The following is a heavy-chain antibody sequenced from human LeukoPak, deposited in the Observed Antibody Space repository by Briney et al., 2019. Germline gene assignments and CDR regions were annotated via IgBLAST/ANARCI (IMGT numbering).Heavy chain of an antibody. D-gene: IGHD4-11*01. CDR2: IDANNGDT. CDR3: ARDPSSVTLYFFDY. J-gene: IGHJ4*02. Sequence: PGASVKISCKASGYTFRGNYIHWLRQAPGQWLEWMGWIDANNGDTKSAQKFQGRVTMSRDTSISTAYMDLSSLSPDDAAVYYCARDPSSVTLYFFDYWGQGTLVTVSS. CDR1: GYTFRGNY. V-gene: IGHV1-2*02.